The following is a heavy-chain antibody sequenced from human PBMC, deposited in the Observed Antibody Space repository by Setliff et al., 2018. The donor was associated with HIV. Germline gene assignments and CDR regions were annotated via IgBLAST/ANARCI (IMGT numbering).Heavy chain of an antibody. CDR1: GFTFSRYG. CDR3: ATLPSRDMDV. CDR2: ISYDGNSQ. D-gene: IGHD3-10*01. V-gene: IGHV3-30*04. J-gene: IGHJ6*02. Sequence: GGSLRLSCAASGFTFSRYGMHWVRQAPGKGLEWVAVISYDGNSQYYADSVKGRFTISRDNAKNSLYLQMNSLRAEDTAVYYCATLPSRDMDVWGQGTTVTVSS.